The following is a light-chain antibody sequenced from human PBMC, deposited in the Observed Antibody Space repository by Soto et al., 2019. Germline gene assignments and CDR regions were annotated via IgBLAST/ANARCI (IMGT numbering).Light chain of an antibody. J-gene: IGKJ2*01. CDR2: WAS. CDR3: QQYYSTPRT. Sequence: DIVMTQSPDSLAVSLGERATINCKSSQSVLYSSNNKNYLAWYQQKPGQPPKLLIYWASTRESGVPDRFSGSGSGTDFTLTISSRQAEDVAVYYCQQYYSTPRTFGQGKKLEIK. CDR1: QSVLYSSNNKNY. V-gene: IGKV4-1*01.